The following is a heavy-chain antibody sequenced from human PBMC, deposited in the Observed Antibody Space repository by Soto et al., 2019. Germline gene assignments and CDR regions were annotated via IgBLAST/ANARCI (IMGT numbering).Heavy chain of an antibody. D-gene: IGHD2-2*01. CDR2: INHSGST. J-gene: IGHJ4*02. Sequence: SETLSLTCAVYGGSFSGYYWSWIRQPPGKGLEWIGEINHSGSTNYDPSLKSRVTISVDTSKNQFSLKLSSVTAADTAVYYCASTRPCSSTSCRDYWGQGTLVTVSS. CDR3: ASTRPCSSTSCRDY. CDR1: GGSFSGYY. V-gene: IGHV4-34*01.